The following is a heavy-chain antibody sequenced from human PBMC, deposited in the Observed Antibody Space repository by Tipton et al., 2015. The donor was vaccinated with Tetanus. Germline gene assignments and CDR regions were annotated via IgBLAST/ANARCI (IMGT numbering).Heavy chain of an antibody. Sequence: TLSLTCAVYGGSFSGYYWSWIRQPPGKGLEWIGESNHSGSTNYSPSLKSRVTISVDTSKNLFSLKLSSVTAADTAVYYCARGRRIQLWNGAFDIWGQGTMVTVSS. J-gene: IGHJ3*02. CDR2: SNHSGST. CDR3: ARGRRIQLWNGAFDI. D-gene: IGHD5-18*01. CDR1: GGSFSGYY. V-gene: IGHV4-34*01.